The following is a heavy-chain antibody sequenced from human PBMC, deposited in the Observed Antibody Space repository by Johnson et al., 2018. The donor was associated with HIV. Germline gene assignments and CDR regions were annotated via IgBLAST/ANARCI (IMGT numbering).Heavy chain of an antibody. Sequence: VQLVESGGGLVQPGRSLRLSCAASGFTFDDYAMHWVRQAPGKGLEWVSGISWNSGSIGSADSVKGRFTISRDNAKNSLYLQMNSLRAEDTALYYCAKGDAFDIWGQGTMVTVSS. V-gene: IGHV3-9*01. J-gene: IGHJ3*02. CDR2: ISWNSGSI. CDR1: GFTFDDYA. CDR3: AKGDAFDI.